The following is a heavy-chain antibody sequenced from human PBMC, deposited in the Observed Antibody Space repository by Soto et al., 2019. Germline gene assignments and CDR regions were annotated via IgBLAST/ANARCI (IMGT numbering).Heavy chain of an antibody. CDR2: IYYSGST. J-gene: IGHJ4*02. V-gene: IGHV4-59*01. CDR1: GGSISSYY. CDR3: ARGMAEEQIFYYFDY. Sequence: SETLSLTCTVSGGSISSYYWSWIRQPPGKGLEWIGYIYYSGSTNYNPSLKNRVTISVDASKSQFYLKLRSVTAADTAVYYCARGMAEEQIFYYFDYWGQGALVTVSS. D-gene: IGHD3-9*01.